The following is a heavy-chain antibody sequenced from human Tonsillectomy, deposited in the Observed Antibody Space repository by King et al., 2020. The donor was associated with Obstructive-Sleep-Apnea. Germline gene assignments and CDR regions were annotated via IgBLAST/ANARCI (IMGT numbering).Heavy chain of an antibody. CDR3: TREWSGYYTGGYYFDS. J-gene: IGHJ4*02. Sequence: QLQESGPGLVKPSETLSLTCTVSGGSISSSSYYWGWIRQPPGKGLEWIGSIYYSGSTYYNPSLKSRVTISVDTSKNQFSLKLSSVTAADTAVYYCTREWSGYYTGGYYFDSWGQGTLVTVSS. V-gene: IGHV4-39*07. CDR2: IYYSGST. D-gene: IGHD3-3*01. CDR1: GGSISSSSYY.